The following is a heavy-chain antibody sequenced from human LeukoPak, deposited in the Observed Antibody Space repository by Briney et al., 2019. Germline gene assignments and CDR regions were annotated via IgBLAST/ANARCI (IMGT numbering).Heavy chain of an antibody. CDR3: ARDALSTVTTNWFDP. J-gene: IGHJ5*02. CDR1: GYTFTSYY. Sequence: ASVKASCKASGYTFTSYYMHWVRQAPGQGLEWMGIINPSGGSTSYAQKFQGRVTMTRDTSTSTVYMELSSLRSEDTAVYYCARDALSTVTTNWFDPWGQGTLVTASS. D-gene: IGHD4-17*01. V-gene: IGHV1-46*01. CDR2: INPSGGST.